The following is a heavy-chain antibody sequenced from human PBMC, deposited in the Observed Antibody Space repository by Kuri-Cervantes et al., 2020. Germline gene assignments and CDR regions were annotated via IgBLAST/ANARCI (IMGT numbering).Heavy chain of an antibody. V-gene: IGHV1-69*13. CDR3: ARGPQSGASFDY. D-gene: IGHD3-10*01. Sequence: SVKVSCKASGYTFTSYGISWVRQAPGQGLEWMGGIIPIFGTANYAQKFQGRVTITADESTSTAYMELSSLRSEDTAVHYCARGPQSGASFDYWGQGTLVTVSS. J-gene: IGHJ4*02. CDR1: GYTFTSYG. CDR2: IIPIFGTA.